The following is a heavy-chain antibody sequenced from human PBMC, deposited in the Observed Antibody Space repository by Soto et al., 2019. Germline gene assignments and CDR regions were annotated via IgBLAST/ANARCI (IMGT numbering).Heavy chain of an antibody. CDR3: SIDSMISDPNWFAF. CDR1: VYTFTSYG. J-gene: IGHJ5*01. D-gene: IGHD3-22*01. V-gene: IGHV1-18*01. Sequence: ASVKVSCKASVYTFTSYGISWVRQAPGQGLEWMGWISAYNGNTNYAQKLQGRVTMTTDTSTSTAYMELRSLRSDDTAVYYCSIDSMISDPNWFAFWAQGTLVPVSS. CDR2: ISAYNGNT.